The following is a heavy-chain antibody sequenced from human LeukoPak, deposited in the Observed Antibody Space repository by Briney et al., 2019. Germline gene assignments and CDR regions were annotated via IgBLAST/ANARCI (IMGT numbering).Heavy chain of an antibody. CDR3: ARGEGGSGSYHGMDV. V-gene: IGHV3-30*03. J-gene: IGHJ6*02. CDR2: IPNDGGNA. Sequence: GGSLRLSCVASGFTFSSYGMQWVRQAPGRTLEWVAVIPNDGGNAYYADSVKGRFTVSRDNSKNTLYLQMNSLRAEDTAVYYCARGEGGSGSYHGMDVWGQGTTVTVSS. D-gene: IGHD3-10*01. CDR1: GFTFSSYG.